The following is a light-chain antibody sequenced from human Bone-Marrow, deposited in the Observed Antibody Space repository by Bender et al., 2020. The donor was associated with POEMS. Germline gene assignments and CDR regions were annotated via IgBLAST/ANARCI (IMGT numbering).Light chain of an antibody. V-gene: IGLV2-8*01. CDR1: RSDVGGYNY. CDR3: SSYAGGNNVV. CDR2: DVT. Sequence: QSALTQPASVSGSPGQSITVSCTGTRSDVGGYNYVSWYQQHPGKAPKLIIYDVTMRPSGVPDRFSGSKSGNTASLTVSGLQTDDEADYYCSSYAGGNNVVFGGGTRLTVL. J-gene: IGLJ2*01.